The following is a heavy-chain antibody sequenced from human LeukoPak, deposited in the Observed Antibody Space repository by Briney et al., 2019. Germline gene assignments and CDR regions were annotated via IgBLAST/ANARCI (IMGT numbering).Heavy chain of an antibody. CDR1: GFTFSSYA. V-gene: IGHV3-21*01. CDR2: ISSSSSYI. CDR3: ARDRGLDNVVDY. D-gene: IGHD3/OR15-3a*01. J-gene: IGHJ4*02. Sequence: GGSLRLSCAASGFTFSSYAMSWVRQAPGKGLEWVSSISSSSSYIYYADSVKGRFTISRDNAKNSLYLQMNSLRAEDTAVYYCARDRGLDNVVDYWGQGTLVTVSS.